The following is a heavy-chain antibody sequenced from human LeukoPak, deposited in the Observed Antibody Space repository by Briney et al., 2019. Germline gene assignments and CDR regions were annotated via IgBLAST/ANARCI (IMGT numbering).Heavy chain of an antibody. CDR1: GFTLSTYA. D-gene: IGHD6-13*01. Sequence: GGSLRLSCAASGFTLSTYAMNWVRQAPGKGLEWVSGISAGGGSTYYEDSVKGRFTISRDNSKNTLYLQMNSLTVEDTAVYYCAKSPRSAADNWFDPWGQGTLVTVSS. J-gene: IGHJ5*02. CDR2: ISAGGGST. CDR3: AKSPRSAADNWFDP. V-gene: IGHV3-23*01.